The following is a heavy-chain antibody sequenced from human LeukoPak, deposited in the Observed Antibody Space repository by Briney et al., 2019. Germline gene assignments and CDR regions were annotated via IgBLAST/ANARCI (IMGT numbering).Heavy chain of an antibody. CDR3: AREPVYGSGSFDY. CDR2: ISSSSSTI. Sequence: GGSLRLSCAASRFTFSSYSMNWVRQAPGKGLEWVSYISSSSSTIYYADSVKGRFTISRDNAKNSLYLQMNSLRAEDTAVYYCAREPVYGSGSFDYWGQGTLVTVSS. CDR1: RFTFSSYS. D-gene: IGHD3-10*01. V-gene: IGHV3-48*01. J-gene: IGHJ4*02.